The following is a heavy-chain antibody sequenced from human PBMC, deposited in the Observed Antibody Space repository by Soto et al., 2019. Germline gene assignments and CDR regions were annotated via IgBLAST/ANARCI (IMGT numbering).Heavy chain of an antibody. V-gene: IGHV6-1*01. D-gene: IGHD4-17*01. CDR3: ARGSTVTTGFDY. Sequence: SQTLSRTCAISGDSVSSDNAAWNWIRQSPSRGLEWLGRTYYRSKWYYSYAVSLKSRMTINPDTSKNQFSLQLNSVTPDDTAVYYCARGSTVTTGFDYWGQGTLVTGS. CDR2: TYYRSKWYY. J-gene: IGHJ4*02. CDR1: GDSVSSDNAA.